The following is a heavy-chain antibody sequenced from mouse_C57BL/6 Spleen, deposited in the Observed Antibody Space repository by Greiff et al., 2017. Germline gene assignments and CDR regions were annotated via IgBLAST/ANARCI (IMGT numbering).Heavy chain of an antibody. J-gene: IGHJ4*01. CDR1: GYTFTSYW. CDR3: ARWGPLRGYAMDY. CDR2: IYPGSGST. D-gene: IGHD3-2*02. Sequence: QVQLQQSGAELVKPGASVKMSCKASGYTFTSYWITWVKQRPGQGLEWIGDIYPGSGSTNYNEKFKSKATLTVDTSSSTAYMQLSSLTSEDSAVYYCARWGPLRGYAMDYWGQGTSVTVSS. V-gene: IGHV1-55*01.